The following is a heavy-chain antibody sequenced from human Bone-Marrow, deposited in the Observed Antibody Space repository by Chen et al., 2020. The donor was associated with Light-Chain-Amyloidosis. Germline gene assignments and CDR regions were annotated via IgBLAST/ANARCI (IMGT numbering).Heavy chain of an antibody. J-gene: IGHJ5*02. CDR3: ARNCTSEIRGGWFDP. V-gene: IGHV4-39*01. CDR2: VYYGGST. D-gene: IGHD2-8*01. Sequence: QLQLQEAGPGLVKPSETLSLTCTIAGGSITSSGYYWGWFRQPPGKGLEWVATVYYGGSTYYNPALKNRVLISVHTSRNQFSLKLASVTASDTAVYFCARNCTSEIRGGWFDPWGPGTLVTVSS. CDR1: GGSITSSGYY.